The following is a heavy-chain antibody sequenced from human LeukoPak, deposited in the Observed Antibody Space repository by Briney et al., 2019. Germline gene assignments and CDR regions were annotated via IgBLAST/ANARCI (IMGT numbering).Heavy chain of an antibody. CDR2: ISAYNGNT. V-gene: IGHV1-18*01. Sequence: ASVKVSCKASGYTFTSYGISWVRQAPRQGLEWMGWISAYNGNTNYAQKLQGRVTMTTDTSTSTAYMELRSLRSDDTAVYYCARDPSNIVVVVAATTYFDYWGQGTLVTVSS. J-gene: IGHJ4*02. CDR3: ARDPSNIVVVVAATTYFDY. D-gene: IGHD2-15*01. CDR1: GYTFTSYG.